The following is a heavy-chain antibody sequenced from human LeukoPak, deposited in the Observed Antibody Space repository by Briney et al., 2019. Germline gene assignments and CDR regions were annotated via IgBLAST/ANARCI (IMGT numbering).Heavy chain of an antibody. Sequence: SETLSLTCTLSGGSISSGDYYWSWLRQPPGKGLEWIGYIYYSGSTYYNPSLKSRVPISVDTSKNQFSLKLSSVTAIFPAVYYSARGGFHDSSGYYYSPFDYWGQGTLVTVSS. CDR2: IYYSGST. CDR1: GGSISSGDYY. J-gene: IGHJ4*02. CDR3: ARGGFHDSSGYYYSPFDY. D-gene: IGHD3-22*01. V-gene: IGHV4-30-4*02.